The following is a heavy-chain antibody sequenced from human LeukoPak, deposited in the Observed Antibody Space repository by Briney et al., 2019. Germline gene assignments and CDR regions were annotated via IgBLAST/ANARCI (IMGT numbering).Heavy chain of an antibody. J-gene: IGHJ4*02. Sequence: SETLSLTCTVSGVSISAYLWSWIRQPAGKGLEWIGRISINDSTMYNPSLTSRVTMSVDTSKNQFSLDLRSVTAADTAVYYCARMRRVSGGWYADDSWGQGTRVTVSS. CDR2: ISINDST. V-gene: IGHV4-4*07. D-gene: IGHD6-19*01. CDR1: GVSISAYL. CDR3: ARMRRVSGGWYADDS.